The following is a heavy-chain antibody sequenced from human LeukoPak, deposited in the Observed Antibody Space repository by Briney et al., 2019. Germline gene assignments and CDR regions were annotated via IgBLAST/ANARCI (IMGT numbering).Heavy chain of an antibody. CDR2: ISWGSNVI. J-gene: IGHJ4*02. V-gene: IGHV3-11*04. CDR3: ARDPGYSYALDY. Sequence: GGSLRLSCAASGFTFSDYYMSWIRQAPGKGPEWLSYISWGSNVIYYADSVKGRFTTSRDDAKNSLFLQMNSPTDEDTAVYYCARDPGYSYALDYWGRGTLVTVSS. CDR1: GFTFSDYY. D-gene: IGHD5-18*01.